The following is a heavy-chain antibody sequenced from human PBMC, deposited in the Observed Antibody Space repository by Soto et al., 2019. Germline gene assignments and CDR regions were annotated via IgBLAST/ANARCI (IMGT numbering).Heavy chain of an antibody. V-gene: IGHV4-59*08. D-gene: IGHD3-22*01. CDR3: ARHSSLTTAGWVDY. CDR1: GGSISSYY. Sequence: SETLSLTCTVSGGSISSYYWSWIRQPPGKGLEWVGDIYYSGSTNYKPSLKSRVTISVDTSKNQFSLKLSSVTAADTVVYYCARHSSLTTAGWVDYWGQGTLVTVSS. CDR2: IYYSGST. J-gene: IGHJ4*02.